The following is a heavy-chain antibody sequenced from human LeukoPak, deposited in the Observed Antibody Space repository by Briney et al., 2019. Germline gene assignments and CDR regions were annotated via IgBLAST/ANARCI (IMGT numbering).Heavy chain of an antibody. Sequence: GGSLRLSCAASGFTFSSYAMHWVRQAPGKGLEWVAVISYDGSNKYYADSVKGRFTISRDNSKNTLYLQMNSLRAEDTAVYYCASVPRRYSCGPWGQGTLVTVSS. J-gene: IGHJ5*02. CDR3: ASVPRRYSCGP. CDR2: ISYDGSNK. CDR1: GFTFSSYA. D-gene: IGHD5-18*01. V-gene: IGHV3-30-3*01.